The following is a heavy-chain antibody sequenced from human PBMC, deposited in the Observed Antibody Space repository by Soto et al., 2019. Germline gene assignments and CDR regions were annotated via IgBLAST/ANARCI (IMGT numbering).Heavy chain of an antibody. CDR2: IIPIFGTA. D-gene: IGHD2-21*02. Sequence: ASVKVSCKASGGTFSSYAISWVRQAPGQGLEWMGGIIPIFGTANYAQKFQGRVTITADESTSTAYMELSSLRSEDTAVYYCARDVDCCWYRPLSYRGYYYGMDVWGQGTPVTVSS. V-gene: IGHV1-69*13. CDR1: GGTFSSYA. J-gene: IGHJ6*02. CDR3: ARDVDCCWYRPLSYRGYYYGMDV.